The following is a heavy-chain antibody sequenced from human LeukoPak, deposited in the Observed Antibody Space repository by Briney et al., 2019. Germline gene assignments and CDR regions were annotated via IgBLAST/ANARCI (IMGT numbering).Heavy chain of an antibody. CDR1: GGSFNAYY. J-gene: IGHJ4*02. CDR3: ARGQGVAAADTEDFDC. V-gene: IGHV4-34*01. D-gene: IGHD6-13*01. CDR2: IKYSGST. Sequence: SETLSLTCGVYGGSFNAYYWSWIRQPPGKGLEWIGEIKYSGSTNYNSSLKSRVTMSVDTSKNQFSLKLSSVTAADTAVYYCARGQGVAAADTEDFDCWGQGTLVTVSS.